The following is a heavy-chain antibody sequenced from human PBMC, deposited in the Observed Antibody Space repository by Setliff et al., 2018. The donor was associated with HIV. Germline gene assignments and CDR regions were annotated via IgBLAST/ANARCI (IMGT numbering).Heavy chain of an antibody. CDR1: GGSASNSRYY. D-gene: IGHD3-22*01. V-gene: IGHV4-39*01. CDR3: ASRIYYYDSNNFLREEGFDP. J-gene: IGHJ5*02. CDR2: IHYNEKT. Sequence: SETLSLTCTVSGGSASNSRYYWAWIRQPPGKGLEYIGSIHYNEKTYYNPSLKSRVTISIDTSKNQFSLNLTSVTAADAAVYYCASRIYYYDSNNFLREEGFDPWGQGTLVTVSS.